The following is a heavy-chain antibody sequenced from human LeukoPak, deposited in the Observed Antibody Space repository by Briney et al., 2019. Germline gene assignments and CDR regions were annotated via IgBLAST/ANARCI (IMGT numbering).Heavy chain of an antibody. CDR1: GGSISSGSYY. CDR2: IYSNGTT. J-gene: IGHJ6*02. D-gene: IGHD3-10*01. V-gene: IGHV4-61*02. CDR3: ARGRGRDVSFYYGMDV. Sequence: SETLSLTCTVSGGSISSGSYYWSWIRQPAEKGLEWIGRIYSNGTTNHNPSLKSRATISVDTSKNHFSLKLSSVTAADTAVYYCARGRGRDVSFYYGMDVWGQGTTVTVSS.